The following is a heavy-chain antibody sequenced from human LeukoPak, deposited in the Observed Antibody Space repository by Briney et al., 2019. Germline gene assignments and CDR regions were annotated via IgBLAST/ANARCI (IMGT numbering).Heavy chain of an antibody. Sequence: SETLSLTCTVSGGSISSYHWIWIRQPPGKGLEWIGYIHYSGSTNYNPSLKSRVTTSVDTSKKQFSLKLRSVTAADTAVYCCARSVSWGLLVRDDAFDIWGQGTMVTVSS. V-gene: IGHV4-59*08. CDR3: ARSVSWGLLVRDDAFDI. CDR1: GGSISSYH. J-gene: IGHJ3*02. CDR2: IHYSGST. D-gene: IGHD2-21*01.